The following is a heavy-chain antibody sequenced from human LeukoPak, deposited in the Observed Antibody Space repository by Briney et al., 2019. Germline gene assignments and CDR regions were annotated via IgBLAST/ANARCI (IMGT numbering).Heavy chain of an antibody. D-gene: IGHD2-21*01. CDR1: GYTFIDYG. CDR3: ARVKVDSPFVPRYYFDY. Sequence: ASVKVSCKASGYTFIDYGFSWVRQAPGQGLEWMGWITTYNGNTDYLQQFQGRVTMTTDTSTNTAYMELTSLRSDDTAMYYCARVKVDSPFVPRYYFDYWGQGTLVAASS. J-gene: IGHJ4*02. V-gene: IGHV1-18*01. CDR2: ITTYNGNT.